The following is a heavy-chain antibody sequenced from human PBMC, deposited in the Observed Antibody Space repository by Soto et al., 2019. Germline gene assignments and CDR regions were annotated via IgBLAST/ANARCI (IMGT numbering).Heavy chain of an antibody. CDR3: AARPHNYYGLDL. D-gene: IGHD3-10*01. V-gene: IGHV4-4*02. CDR2: IYRTGST. J-gene: IGHJ6*02. Sequence: ASETLSLTCAVSGGSFTSNNWWTWVRQPPGQGLEWIGEIYRTGSTNYNPSLKSRVTISIDVAKNQFSLKMTSITAADAGLYYCAARPHNYYGLDLWGQGTTVTVSS. CDR1: GGSFTSNNW.